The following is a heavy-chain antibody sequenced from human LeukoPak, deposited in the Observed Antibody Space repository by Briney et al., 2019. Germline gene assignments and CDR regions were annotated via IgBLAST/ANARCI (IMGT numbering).Heavy chain of an antibody. D-gene: IGHD2-15*01. CDR1: GFTFSSYA. Sequence: GGSLRLSCAASGFTFSSYAMSWVRQAPGKGLEWVSAISGSGGSTYYADSVKGRFTISRDNSKNTLYLQMNSLRAEDTAVYYCARDHEGGGSFDYWGQGTLVTVSS. CDR3: ARDHEGGGSFDY. V-gene: IGHV3-23*01. CDR2: ISGSGGST. J-gene: IGHJ4*02.